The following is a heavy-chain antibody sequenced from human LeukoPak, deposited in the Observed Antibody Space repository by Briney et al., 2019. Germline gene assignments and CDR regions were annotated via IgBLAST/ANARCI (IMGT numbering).Heavy chain of an antibody. J-gene: IGHJ3*02. CDR1: GGTFSIYA. Sequence: SVKVSCTASGGTFSIYAISWVRQAPGQGLEWMGGIIPIFGTANYAQKFQGRVTITADESTSTAYMELSSLRSEDTAVYYCARGTGGGASDAFDIWGQGTMVTVSS. CDR3: ARGTGGGASDAFDI. D-gene: IGHD1-14*01. V-gene: IGHV1-69*13. CDR2: IIPIFGTA.